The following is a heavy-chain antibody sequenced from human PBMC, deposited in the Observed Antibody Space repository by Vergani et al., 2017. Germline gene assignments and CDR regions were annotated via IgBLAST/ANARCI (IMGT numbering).Heavy chain of an antibody. J-gene: IGHJ4*02. Sequence: EVQLLESGGGLVQPGGSLRLSCAASGFSFSSYAMSWVRQAPGQGLQWVSAVTDGGSTHYADSAKGRFTISRDNSKNTLFLQMNSLRAEDTAVYYCASLRLWFGEPNYFDYWGQGTLVTVSS. D-gene: IGHD3-10*01. CDR1: GFSFSSYA. V-gene: IGHV3-23*01. CDR2: VTDGGST. CDR3: ASLRLWFGEPNYFDY.